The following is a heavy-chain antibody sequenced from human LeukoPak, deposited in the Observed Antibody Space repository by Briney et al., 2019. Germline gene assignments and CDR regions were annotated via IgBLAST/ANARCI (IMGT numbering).Heavy chain of an antibody. J-gene: IGHJ4*02. D-gene: IGHD5-18*01. CDR1: GFSIKSYS. Sequence: GGSLRLSCAASGFSIKSYSMTWVRQAPGKGLEWVATISSSGGYINYADSVKGRFTISRDTVQNSLFLQLNSLRVEDTAVYNCARLRDTVTSASDYWGQGTLVTVSS. V-gene: IGHV3-21*01. CDR2: ISSSGGYI. CDR3: ARLRDTVTSASDY.